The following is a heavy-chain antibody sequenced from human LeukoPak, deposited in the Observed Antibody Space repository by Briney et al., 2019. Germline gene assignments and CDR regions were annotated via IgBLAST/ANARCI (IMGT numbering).Heavy chain of an antibody. D-gene: IGHD3-16*01. CDR2: IRYDGSNK. V-gene: IGHV3-30*02. CDR1: GFTFSSYG. CDR3: ARDGGVEAKGFDI. Sequence: GGSLRLPCAASGFTFSSYGMHWVRQAPGKGLEWVAFIRYDGSNKYYADSVKGRFTLSRDNAKNSLYLQMNSLRAADSAVYYCARDGGVEAKGFDIWGQGTMVTVSS. J-gene: IGHJ3*02.